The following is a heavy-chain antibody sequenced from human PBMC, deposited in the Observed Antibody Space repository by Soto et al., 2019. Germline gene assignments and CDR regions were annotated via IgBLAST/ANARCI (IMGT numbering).Heavy chain of an antibody. Sequence: GGSLRLSCYASGFNFSSYGIHWVRQAPCKGLEWVAIIWNDGSNEYYADSVKGRFTISRDNSKNTVYLQVSKLRAEDTAVYFCARDQTDSGGYSDSWGQGTQVTVSS. D-gene: IGHD3-22*01. CDR1: GFNFSSYG. CDR2: IWNDGSNE. V-gene: IGHV3-33*01. J-gene: IGHJ4*02. CDR3: ARDQTDSGGYSDS.